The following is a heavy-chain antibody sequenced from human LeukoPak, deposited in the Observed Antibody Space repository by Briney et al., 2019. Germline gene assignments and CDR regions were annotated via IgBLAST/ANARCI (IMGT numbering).Heavy chain of an antibody. J-gene: IGHJ4*02. CDR2: ISYDGSNK. D-gene: IGHD2-21*01. CDR3: AKDPLPYCGGDCYYYFDY. V-gene: IGHV3-30-3*01. CDR1: GFTFSSYA. Sequence: GGSLRLSCAASGFTFSSYAMHWVRQAPGKGLEWVAVISYDGSNKNYADSVKGRFTISRDNSKNTLYLQMNSLRAEDTAVYYCAKDPLPYCGGDCYYYFDYWGQGTLVTVSS.